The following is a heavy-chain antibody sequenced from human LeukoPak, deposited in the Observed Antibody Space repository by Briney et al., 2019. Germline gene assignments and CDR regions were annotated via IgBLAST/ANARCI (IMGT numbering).Heavy chain of an antibody. V-gene: IGHV1-46*01. Sequence: GESLKISCKGSGYTFTSYYIHWVRQAPGQGPEWMGIINPSGGSTSYAQKFQGRVTMTGDTSTSTVYMELSSLRSEDTAVYYCARGDGSGTLLYWGQGTLVTVSS. CDR2: INPSGGST. D-gene: IGHD1-26*01. J-gene: IGHJ4*02. CDR3: ARGDGSGTLLY. CDR1: GYTFTSYY.